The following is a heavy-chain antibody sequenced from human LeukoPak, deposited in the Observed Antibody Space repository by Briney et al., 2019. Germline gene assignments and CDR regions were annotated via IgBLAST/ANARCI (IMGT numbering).Heavy chain of an antibody. J-gene: IGHJ4*02. D-gene: IGHD5-18*01. V-gene: IGHV1-8*01. CDR1: GYTFTSYD. Sequence: GASVKVSCKASGYTFTSYDINWVRQATGQGLEWMGWMNPNSGNTGYAQKFQGRVTMTRDTSISTAYMELSSLTSEDTAMYYCARLGIYDGNSYGSFWGQGTLVTVSS. CDR2: MNPNSGNT. CDR3: ARLGIYDGNSYGSF.